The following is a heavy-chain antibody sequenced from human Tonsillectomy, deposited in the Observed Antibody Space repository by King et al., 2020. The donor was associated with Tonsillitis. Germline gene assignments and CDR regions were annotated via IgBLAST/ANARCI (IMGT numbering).Heavy chain of an antibody. D-gene: IGHD3-16*02. CDR3: ATHFTYYDYVWGSYRPNPFDY. Sequence: VQLVESGGGLVQPGGSLRLSCAASGFTVSSNYMSWVRQAPGKGLEWVSVIYSGGSTYYADSVKGRFTISRDNSKNTLYLQMNSLRAKDTAVYYCATHFTYYDYVWGSYRPNPFDYWGQGTLVTVSS. CDR2: IYSGGST. V-gene: IGHV3-66*01. J-gene: IGHJ4*02. CDR1: GFTVSSNY.